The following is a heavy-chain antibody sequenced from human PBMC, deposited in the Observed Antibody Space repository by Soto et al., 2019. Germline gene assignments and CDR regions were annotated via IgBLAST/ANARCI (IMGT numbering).Heavy chain of an antibody. J-gene: IGHJ4*02. V-gene: IGHV5-51*01. Sequence: PGESLKISCKGSGYSFTSYWIGWVRQMPGKGLEWMGIIYPGDSDTRYSPSFQGQVTISADKSISTAYLQWSSLKASDTGMYYCARGIAAMSLGDAFDYWGQGTLVTVSS. D-gene: IGHD2-2*01. CDR1: GYSFTSYW. CDR3: ARGIAAMSLGDAFDY. CDR2: IYPGDSDT.